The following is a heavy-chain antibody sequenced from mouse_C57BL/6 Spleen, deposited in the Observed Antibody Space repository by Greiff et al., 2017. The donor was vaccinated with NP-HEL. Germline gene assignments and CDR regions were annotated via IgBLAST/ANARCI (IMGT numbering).Heavy chain of an antibody. J-gene: IGHJ2*01. V-gene: IGHV1-15*01. CDR3: TRRGYGSSYNY. CDR1: GYTFTDYE. D-gene: IGHD1-1*01. CDR2: IDPETGGT. Sequence: VQLQESGAELVRPGASVTLSCKASGYTFTDYEMHWVKQTPVHGLEWIGAIDPETGGTAYNQKFKGKAILTADKSSSTAYMELRSLTSEDSAVYYCTRRGYGSSYNYWGQGTTLTVSS.